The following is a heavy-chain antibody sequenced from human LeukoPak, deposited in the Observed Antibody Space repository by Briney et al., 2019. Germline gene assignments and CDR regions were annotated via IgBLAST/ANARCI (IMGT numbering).Heavy chain of an antibody. CDR3: ARAGSYDFWSGYYLADY. Sequence: SETLSLTCTVSGGSISSYYWSWIRQPPGKGLEWIGYIYYSGSTNYNPSLKSRVTISVDTSKNQFSLKLSSVTAADTAVYCCARAGSYDFWSGYYLADYWGQGTLVTVSS. CDR1: GGSISSYY. CDR2: IYYSGST. D-gene: IGHD3-3*01. J-gene: IGHJ4*02. V-gene: IGHV4-59*01.